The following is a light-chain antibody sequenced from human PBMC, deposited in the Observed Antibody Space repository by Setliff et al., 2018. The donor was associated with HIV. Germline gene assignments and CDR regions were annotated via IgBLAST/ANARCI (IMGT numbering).Light chain of an antibody. CDR1: SSDVGRYNL. V-gene: IGLV2-23*01. CDR2: QAT. CDR3: CSNTGSNTYV. Sequence: QSALAQPASVSGSPGQSINISCTGTSSDVGRYNLVSWYQQYPGKAPKLMIYQATKRPSGVSNRFSGSKSGNTASLTISGLQAEDEADYYCCSNTGSNTYVFGSGTKVTVL. J-gene: IGLJ1*01.